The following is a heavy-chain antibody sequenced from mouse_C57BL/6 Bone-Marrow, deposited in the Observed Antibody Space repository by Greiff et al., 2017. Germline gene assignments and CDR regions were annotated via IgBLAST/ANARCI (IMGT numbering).Heavy chain of an antibody. CDR3: ARGSPWYFDV. Sequence: QVQLQQPGAELVKPGASVKLSCKASGYTFTSYWMHWVKQRPGRGLEWIGRIDPISGGTKYHEKFKSKVTLTVDKPSSTAYMQLSSLTSEDSAVYYCARGSPWYFDVWGTGTTVTVSS. D-gene: IGHD1-1*02. CDR2: IDPISGGT. J-gene: IGHJ1*03. V-gene: IGHV1-72*01. CDR1: GYTFTSYW.